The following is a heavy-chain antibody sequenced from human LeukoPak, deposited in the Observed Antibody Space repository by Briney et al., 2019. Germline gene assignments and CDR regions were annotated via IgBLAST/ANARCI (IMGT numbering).Heavy chain of an antibody. V-gene: IGHV3-69-1*02. CDR1: GFTFSSYA. Sequence: GGSLRLSCGASGFTFSSYAMSWVRQAPGKGLEWVSSISGGNHIYYADSVKGRFTISRDNARNSLSLQMNVLRAEDTAVYYCTREDCDNVRCYGASDAWGQGTLVTVSS. CDR3: TREDCDNVRCYGASDA. J-gene: IGHJ5*02. D-gene: IGHD2-2*01. CDR2: ISGGNHI.